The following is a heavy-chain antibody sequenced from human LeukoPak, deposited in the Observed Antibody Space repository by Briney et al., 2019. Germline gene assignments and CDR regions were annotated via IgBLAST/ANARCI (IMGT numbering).Heavy chain of an antibody. J-gene: IGHJ4*02. D-gene: IGHD3-22*01. V-gene: IGHV3-23*01. CDR1: GFTFSSYA. CDR2: ISGSGGST. Sequence: GGSLRLSCAAYGFTFSSYAMSWVRQAPGKGLEWVSAISGSGGSTYYADSVRGRFTISRDNSKNTLYLQMNSLRAEDTAVYYCAKAGMIVVVITFDYWGQGTLVTVSP. CDR3: AKAGMIVVVITFDY.